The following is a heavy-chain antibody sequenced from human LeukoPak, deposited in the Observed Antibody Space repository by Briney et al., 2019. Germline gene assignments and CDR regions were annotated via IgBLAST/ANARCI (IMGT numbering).Heavy chain of an antibody. V-gene: IGHV3-15*01. CDR3: SLRYCSGSSCPGY. Sequence: GGSLRLSCAASGFTFSNAWLSWVRQAPGKGLEWVGCIKSSADGGATDYAAPVKGRFTVSRDDSKDTLYLQMNSLKTEDTAVYYCSLRYCSGSSCPGYWGQGTLVTVSS. J-gene: IGHJ4*02. D-gene: IGHD2-15*01. CDR2: IKSSADGGAT. CDR1: GFTFSNAW.